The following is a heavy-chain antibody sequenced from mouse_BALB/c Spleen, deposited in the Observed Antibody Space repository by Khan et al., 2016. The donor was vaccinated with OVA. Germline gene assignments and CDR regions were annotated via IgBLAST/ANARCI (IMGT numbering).Heavy chain of an antibody. CDR3: ARDHGNTYEYFDY. J-gene: IGHJ2*01. D-gene: IGHD1-1*01. Sequence: VQLQESGPGLVAPSQSLSITYTVSGFSLTSYGVHWVRQPPGKGLEWLGIIWAGGSTNYNSALMSRLSISKDNSKSQVFVKMISLQTDDTAMYYCARDHGNTYEYFDYWGQGTTLTVSS. V-gene: IGHV2-9*02. CDR1: GFSLTSYG. CDR2: IWAGGST.